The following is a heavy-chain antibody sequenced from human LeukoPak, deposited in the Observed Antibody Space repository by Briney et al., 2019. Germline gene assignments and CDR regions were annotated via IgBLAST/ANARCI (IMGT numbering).Heavy chain of an antibody. CDR3: ARDGFFPTHDYYGSGSLIDY. D-gene: IGHD3-10*01. Sequence: SETLSLTCTVSGGSISSSYWSWIRQPAGKGLEWIGRIYTSGSTNYNPSLKSRVTMSVDTSKDQFSLKLSSVTAADTAVYYCARDGFFPTHDYYGSGSLIDYWGQGTLVTVSS. CDR1: GGSISSSY. J-gene: IGHJ4*02. CDR2: IYTSGST. V-gene: IGHV4-4*07.